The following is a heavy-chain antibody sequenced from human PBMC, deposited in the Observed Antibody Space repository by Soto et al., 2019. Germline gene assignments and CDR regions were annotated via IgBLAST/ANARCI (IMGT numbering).Heavy chain of an antibody. CDR1: GDTFTSYG. V-gene: IGHV3-33*01. D-gene: IGHD5-18*01. J-gene: IGHJ4*01. CDR2: IWYDGSNK. Sequence: NLYCKASGDTFTSYGISWVRQAPGKGLEWVAVIWYDGSNKYYADSVKGRFTISRDNSKNTLYLQMNSLRAEDTAVYYCARGTIQLWLIAYWG. CDR3: ARGTIQLWLIAY.